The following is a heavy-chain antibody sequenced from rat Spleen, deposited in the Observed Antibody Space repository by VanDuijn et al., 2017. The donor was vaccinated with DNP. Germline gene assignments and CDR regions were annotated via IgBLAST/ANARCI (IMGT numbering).Heavy chain of an antibody. V-gene: IGHV5-17*01. CDR2: ISYEGSST. D-gene: IGHD1-10*01. CDR3: ARWGQLDYFDY. Sequence: EVQLVESGGGLVQPGRSLKLSCAASGFTFSDYAMAWVRQAPKKGLAWVATISYEGSSTYYGDSVKGRFTISRDNAKSTLYLQMSSLRSEDMATYYCARWGQLDYFDYWGQGVMVTVSS. CDR1: GFTFSDYA. J-gene: IGHJ2*01.